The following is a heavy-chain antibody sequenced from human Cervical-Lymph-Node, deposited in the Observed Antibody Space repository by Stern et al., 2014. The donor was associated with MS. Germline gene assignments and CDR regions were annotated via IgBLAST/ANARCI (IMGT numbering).Heavy chain of an antibody. D-gene: IGHD1-26*01. CDR3: ATHSRGKWELLLVLDY. Sequence: VQLVESGAEVKKPGASVKVSCKVSGYTLTELSMHWVRQAPGKGLEWMGGFDPEDGETIYAQKFQGRVTMTEDTSTDTAYMELSSLRSEDTAVYYCATHSRGKWELLLVLDYWGQGTLVTVSS. J-gene: IGHJ4*02. CDR2: FDPEDGET. CDR1: GYTLTELS. V-gene: IGHV1-24*01.